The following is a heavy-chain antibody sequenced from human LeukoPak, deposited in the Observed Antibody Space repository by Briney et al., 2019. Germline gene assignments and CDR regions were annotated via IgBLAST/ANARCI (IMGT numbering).Heavy chain of an antibody. D-gene: IGHD5-18*01. CDR3: ARYIYGYLHY. CDR2: INPSGGST. Sequence: GASVKVSCKASGYIFTNYNIHWVRQAPGQGLEWMGIINPSGGSTSYAQKFQGRVTMTRDTSTSTVYMELSSLRSEDTAVYYCARYIYGYLHYWGQGTLVTVSS. CDR1: GYIFTNYN. J-gene: IGHJ4*02. V-gene: IGHV1-46*01.